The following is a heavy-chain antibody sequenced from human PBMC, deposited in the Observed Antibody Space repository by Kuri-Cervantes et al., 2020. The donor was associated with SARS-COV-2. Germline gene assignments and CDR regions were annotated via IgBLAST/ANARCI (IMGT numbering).Heavy chain of an antibody. V-gene: IGHV3-23*01. CDR1: GFTFSSYA. D-gene: IGHD3-3*01. J-gene: IGHJ2*01. Sequence: GESLKISCAASGFTFSSYAMSWVRQAPGKGLEWVSAISGSGGSIYYADSVKGRFTISRDNSKNTLYLQMNSLRAEDTAVYYCAKDPTYYDFWSGPITFYWYFDLWGRGTLVTVSS. CDR3: AKDPTYYDFWSGPITFYWYFDL. CDR2: ISGSGGSI.